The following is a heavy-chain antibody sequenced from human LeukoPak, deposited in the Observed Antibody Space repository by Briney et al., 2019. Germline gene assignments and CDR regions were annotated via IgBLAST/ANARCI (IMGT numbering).Heavy chain of an antibody. CDR2: INPNCCGT. CDR1: GYTYTGYY. CDR3: ARDRDGSWYFGEYYLVY. D-gene: IGHD6-13*01. V-gene: IGHV1-2*02. Sequence: ASVKVSCKASGYTYTGYYMHWVRQAPGQGLEGMGWINPNCCGTNYARKFQGRVTMTRDTSISTAYMELSRLRSDDTALYYCARDRDGSWYFGEYYLVYWGQGTLVTVSP. J-gene: IGHJ4*02.